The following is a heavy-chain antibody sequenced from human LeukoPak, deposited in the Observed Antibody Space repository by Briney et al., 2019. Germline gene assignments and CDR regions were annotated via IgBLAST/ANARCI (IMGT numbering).Heavy chain of an antibody. CDR2: TNHSGST. J-gene: IGHJ5*02. CDR1: GGSFSGYY. Sequence: PSETLSLTCAVYGGSFSGYYWSWIRQPPGKGPEWIGETNHSGSTNYNPSLKSRVTISVDTSKNQFSLKLSSVTAADTAVYYCARGICSSTSCYFLNWFDPWGQGTLVTVSS. CDR3: ARGICSSTSCYFLNWFDP. V-gene: IGHV4-34*01. D-gene: IGHD2-2*01.